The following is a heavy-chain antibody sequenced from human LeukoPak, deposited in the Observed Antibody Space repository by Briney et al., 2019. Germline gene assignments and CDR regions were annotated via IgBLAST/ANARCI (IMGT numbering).Heavy chain of an antibody. CDR1: GDCISNYY. CDR3: ARGASGSSLSGFDI. V-gene: IGHV4-4*07. CDR2: FSTSWST. J-gene: IGHJ3*02. Sequence: SETLSLICTLSGDCISNYYWNWIRQPAGEALQCIVHFSTSWSTNYSRFLKGRVTMSIDTSKNLFSLNMSYVTAADTAVYYCARGASGSSLSGFDIWGQGTMVTVSS. D-gene: IGHD1-26*01.